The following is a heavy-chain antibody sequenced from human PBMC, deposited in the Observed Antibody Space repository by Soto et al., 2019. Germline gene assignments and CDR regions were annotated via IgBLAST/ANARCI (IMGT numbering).Heavy chain of an antibody. J-gene: IGHJ4*02. V-gene: IGHV3-53*01. D-gene: IGHD2-8*01. CDR3: ARELYSIWCE. CDR2: IYSNGGI. CDR1: GFTVSSNY. Sequence: GGSLRLSCAASGFTVSSNYMSWVRQAPGKGLEWVSIIYSNGGIYYADSVKGRFTISRDNSKNTVYLQMNSLRADDTAVYYCARELYSIWCEWGQGTLVTVSS.